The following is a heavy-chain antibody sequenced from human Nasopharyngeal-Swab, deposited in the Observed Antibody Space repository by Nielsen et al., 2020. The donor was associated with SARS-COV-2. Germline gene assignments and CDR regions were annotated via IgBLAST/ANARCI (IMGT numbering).Heavy chain of an antibody. V-gene: IGHV1-46*01. D-gene: IGHD6-13*01. J-gene: IGHJ4*02. CDR3: AASSGIAAAGLDY. CDR2: INPSGGST. CDR1: GYTFTSYY. Sequence: ASVQVSCKASGYTFTSYYMHWVRQAPGQGLEWMGIINPSGGSTSYAQKFQGRVTMTRDTSTSTVYMELSSLRSEDTAVYYCAASSGIAAAGLDYWGQGTLVTVSS.